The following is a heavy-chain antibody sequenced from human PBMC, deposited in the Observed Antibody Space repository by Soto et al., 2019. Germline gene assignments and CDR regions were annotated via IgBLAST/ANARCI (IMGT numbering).Heavy chain of an antibody. CDR1: GFTFADYT. J-gene: IGHJ4*02. D-gene: IGHD5-12*01. V-gene: IGHV3-49*03. CDR3: TRDGRYSGYPPPAL. CDR2: IRNKAYGGTT. Sequence: GGSLRLSCTASGFTFADYTLSWFRQAPGKGLEWLGFIRNKAYGGTTEYAASVKGRFTISRDDSKSIAYLLMNSLKTEDTAMYYCTRDGRYSGYPPPALWGQGTLVTVSS.